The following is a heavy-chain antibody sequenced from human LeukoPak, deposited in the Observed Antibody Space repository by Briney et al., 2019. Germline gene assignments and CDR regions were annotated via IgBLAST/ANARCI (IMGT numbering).Heavy chain of an antibody. CDR1: GGSFSGYY. CDR3: ARDKYMSGHIGSLFDP. CDR2: ISSSSSYI. V-gene: IGHV3-21*01. D-gene: IGHD5-12*01. J-gene: IGHJ5*02. Sequence: PSETLSLTCAVYGGSFSGYYWNWVRQAPGKGLEWVSSISSSSSYIYYADSVKGRVTISRDNTRNSMYLQMNSLRAEDTAVYYCARDKYMSGHIGSLFDPWGQGTLVTVSS.